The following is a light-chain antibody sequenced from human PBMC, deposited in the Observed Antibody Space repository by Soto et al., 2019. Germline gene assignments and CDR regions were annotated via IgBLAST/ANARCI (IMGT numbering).Light chain of an antibody. CDR3: RQYGSSPLT. CDR2: GAS. Sequence: EIVLTQSPGTLSLSPGERATLSCRASQSVRSNELAWYQQKPGQAPRLLIYGASSRATAIPDRVSGSGSGTHFTLTISRLEPDDFAVYYCRQYGSSPLTFGGGTKVEFK. J-gene: IGKJ4*01. CDR1: QSVRSNE. V-gene: IGKV3-20*01.